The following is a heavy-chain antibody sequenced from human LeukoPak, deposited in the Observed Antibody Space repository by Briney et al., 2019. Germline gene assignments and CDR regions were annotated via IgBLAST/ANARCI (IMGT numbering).Heavy chain of an antibody. J-gene: IGHJ4*02. Sequence: SETLSLTCTVSGGSISSYYWSWIRQPPGKGLEWIGYIYYSGSTNYNPSLKSRVTISVDTSRNQFSLKLSSVTAADTAVYYCARGRDYGGYVSDFDYWGQGTLVTVSS. CDR1: GGSISSYY. CDR2: IYYSGST. CDR3: ARGRDYGGYVSDFDY. D-gene: IGHD4-17*01. V-gene: IGHV4-59*01.